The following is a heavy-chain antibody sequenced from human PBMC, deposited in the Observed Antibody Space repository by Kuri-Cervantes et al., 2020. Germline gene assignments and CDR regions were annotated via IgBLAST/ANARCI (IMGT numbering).Heavy chain of an antibody. CDR1: GFTFSSYE. V-gene: IGHV3-48*03. D-gene: IGHD6-13*01. CDR2: ISSSGSTI. J-gene: IGHJ6*02. Sequence: GESLKISCAASGFTFSSYEMNWVRQAPGKGLEWVSYISSSGSTIYYADSVKGRFTISRDNAKNPLYLQMNSLRAEDTAVYYCAKDLRSSSWYDYYYYYGMDVWGQGTTVTVSS. CDR3: AKDLRSSSWYDYYYYYGMDV.